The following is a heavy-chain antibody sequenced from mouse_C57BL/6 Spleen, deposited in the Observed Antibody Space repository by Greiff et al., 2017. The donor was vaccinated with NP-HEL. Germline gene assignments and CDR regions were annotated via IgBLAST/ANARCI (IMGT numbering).Heavy chain of an antibody. CDR2: ISDGGSYT. CDR1: GFTFSSYA. J-gene: IGHJ2*01. CDR3: ARDRNHYFDY. Sequence: DVKLVESGGGLVKPGGSLKLSCAASGFTFSSYAMSWVRQTPEKRLEWVATISDGGSYTYYPDNVKGRFTISRDNAKNNLYLQMSHLKFEDTAIYYCARDRNHYFDYWGQGTTLTVSS. V-gene: IGHV5-4*01.